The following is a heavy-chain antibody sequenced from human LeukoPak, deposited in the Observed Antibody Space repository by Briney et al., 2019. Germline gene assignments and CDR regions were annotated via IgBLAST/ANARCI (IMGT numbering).Heavy chain of an antibody. CDR1: GFTFSSYS. CDR2: ISSSSSYI. CDR3: ARGSGIAAAGNWFDP. V-gene: IGHV3-21*01. D-gene: IGHD6-13*01. J-gene: IGHJ5*02. Sequence: GGSLRLSCAASGFTFSSYSMNWVRQAPGKGLEWVSSISSSSSYIYYADSVKGRFTISRDNAKNSLYLQMNSLRAEDTAVYYCARGSGIAAAGNWFDPWGQGTLVTVSS.